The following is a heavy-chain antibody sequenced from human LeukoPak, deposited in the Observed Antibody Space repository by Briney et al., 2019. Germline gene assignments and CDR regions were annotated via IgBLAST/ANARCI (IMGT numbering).Heavy chain of an antibody. CDR1: GFTFSSHA. D-gene: IGHD6-19*01. CDR2: VTDSGGST. J-gene: IGHJ4*02. V-gene: IGHV3-23*01. CDR3: AKDKPSSGWSFDY. Sequence: GGSLRLSCAASGFTFSSHAMSWVRQAPGKGLEWVSSVTDSGGSTYYADSVRGRFTITRDNSKNTLYLQMSGLRAEDTALYYCAKDKPSSGWSFDYWGPGTLFTVSS.